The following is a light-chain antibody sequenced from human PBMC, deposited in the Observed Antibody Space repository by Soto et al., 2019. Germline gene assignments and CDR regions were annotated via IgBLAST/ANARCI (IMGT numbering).Light chain of an antibody. CDR3: QQSYSTPIT. J-gene: IGKJ5*01. CDR1: QSISSY. CDR2: AAS. V-gene: IGKV1-39*01. Sequence: DIQMTQSPSSLSASVGDRVTITCRASQSISSYLNWYQQKQGKAPKLLIYAASSLQSRVPSRFNGSGSGTDFPLTISSLQPEDFATYYCQQSYSTPITFGQGTRLEIK.